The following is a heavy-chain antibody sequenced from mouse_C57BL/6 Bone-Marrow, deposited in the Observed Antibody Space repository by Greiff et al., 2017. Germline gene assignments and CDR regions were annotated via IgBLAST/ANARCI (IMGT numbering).Heavy chain of an antibody. Sequence: DVQLQESGGGLVQPGGSMKLSCVASGFTFSNYWMNWVRQSPEKGLEWVAQIRLKSDNYATHYAESVKGRFTISRDDSKSSVYLQMNNLRAEDTGIYYCTGGYYAMDYWGQGTSVTVSS. CDR2: IRLKSDNYAT. J-gene: IGHJ4*01. CDR1: GFTFSNYW. CDR3: TGGYYAMDY. V-gene: IGHV6-3*01.